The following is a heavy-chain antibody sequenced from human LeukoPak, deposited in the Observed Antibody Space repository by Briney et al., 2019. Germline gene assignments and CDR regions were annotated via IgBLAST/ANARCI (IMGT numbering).Heavy chain of an antibody. J-gene: IGHJ4*02. CDR3: ARVGRGSSPELDY. CDR2: IYTSGST. D-gene: IGHD6-6*01. V-gene: IGHV4-4*07. Sequence: IGRIYTSGSTNYNPSLKSRVTMSVDTSKNQFSLKLSSVTAADTAVYYCARVGRGSSPELDYWGQGTLVTVSS.